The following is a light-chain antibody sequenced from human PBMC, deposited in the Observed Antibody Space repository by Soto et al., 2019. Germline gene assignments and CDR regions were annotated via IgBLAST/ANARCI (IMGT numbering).Light chain of an antibody. CDR3: QQSYSTPIT. CDR1: QSISSY. Sequence: DIQMTQSPSSLSASVGDRVTITCRASQSISSYLNWYQQKPGKAPKLLIYAASSLQSGVPSRFSGSGSGTDFTITISSLQHEDFATYYWQQSYSTPITFGPGTKVDIK. V-gene: IGKV1-39*01. CDR2: AAS. J-gene: IGKJ3*01.